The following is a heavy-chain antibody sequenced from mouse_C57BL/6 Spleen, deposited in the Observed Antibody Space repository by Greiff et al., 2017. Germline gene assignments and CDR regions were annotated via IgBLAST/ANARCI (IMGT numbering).Heavy chain of an antibody. CDR2: INPNNGGT. J-gene: IGHJ4*01. CDR3: ARRPFYAMDY. V-gene: IGHV1-22*01. CDR1: GYTFTDYN. Sequence: DVKLQESGPELVKPGASVKMSCKASGYTFTDYNMHWVKQSHGKSLEWIGYINPNNGGTSYNQKFKGKDTLTVNKSSSTAYMELRSLTSEDSAVYYCARRPFYAMDYWGQGTSVTVSS.